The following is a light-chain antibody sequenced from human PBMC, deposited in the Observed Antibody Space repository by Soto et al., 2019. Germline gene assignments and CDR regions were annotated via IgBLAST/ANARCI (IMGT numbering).Light chain of an antibody. CDR3: QQYGNSPT. Sequence: EIVLTQSPGTLSLSPGERATLSCSSSQSVSSSYLAWYQQKPGQAPRLLIYDASNRATGIPDRFSGSGSGTDFTLTISRLEPEDFAVYYCQQYGNSPTFGQGTKVEIK. CDR1: QSVSSSY. V-gene: IGKV3-20*01. J-gene: IGKJ1*01. CDR2: DAS.